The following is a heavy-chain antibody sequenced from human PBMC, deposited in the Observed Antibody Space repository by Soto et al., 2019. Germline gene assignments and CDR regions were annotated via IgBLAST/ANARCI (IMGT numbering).Heavy chain of an antibody. Sequence: GASVKVSCKASGGTFSSYTISWVRQAPGQGLEWMGRIIPILGIANYAQKFQGRVTITADKSTSTAYMELSSLRSEDTAVYYCAREAGGDIVVVPAAYSPPPPSEEYYYYYYMDVWGKGTTVTVSS. CDR3: AREAGGDIVVVPAAYSPPPPSEEYYYYYYMDV. CDR1: GGTFSSYT. D-gene: IGHD2-2*01. V-gene: IGHV1-69*04. CDR2: IIPILGIA. J-gene: IGHJ6*03.